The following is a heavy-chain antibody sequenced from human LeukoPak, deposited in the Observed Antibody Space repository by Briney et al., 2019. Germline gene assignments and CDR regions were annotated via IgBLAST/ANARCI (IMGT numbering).Heavy chain of an antibody. CDR2: IYYSGST. J-gene: IGHJ3*02. D-gene: IGHD3-22*01. V-gene: IGHV4-31*03. CDR1: GGSISSGGYY. Sequence: SETLSLTCTVSGGSISSGGYYWSWIRQHPGKGLEWIGYIYYSGSTYYNPSLKSRVTISVDTSKNQFSLKLSPVTAADTAVYYCARDYSSGYDDAFDIWGKGQWSPSLQ. CDR3: ARDYSSGYDDAFDI.